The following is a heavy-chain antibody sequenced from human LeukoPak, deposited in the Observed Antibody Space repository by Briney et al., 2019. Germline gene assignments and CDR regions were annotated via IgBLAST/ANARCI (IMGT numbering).Heavy chain of an antibody. D-gene: IGHD3-22*01. Sequence: GGSLRLSCAASGFTVSSNYMSWVRQAPGKGLEWVSVIYSGGSTYYADSVKGRFTISRDNSKNTLYLQMNSLRAEDTAVYYCARAEVYYDSSGSYHFDYWGQGTLVTVSS. V-gene: IGHV3-53*01. CDR1: GFTVSSNY. CDR3: ARAEVYYDSSGSYHFDY. J-gene: IGHJ4*02. CDR2: IYSGGST.